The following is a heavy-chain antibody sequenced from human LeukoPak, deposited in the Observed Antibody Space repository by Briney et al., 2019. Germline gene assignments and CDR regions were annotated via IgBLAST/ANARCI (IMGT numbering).Heavy chain of an antibody. CDR1: GFTFSDYY. CDR2: ISSSGNTI. CDR3: ARLTTVTGDWYFDL. Sequence: GGSLRLSCAASGFTFSDYYMSWIRQAPGKGLEWVSYISSSGNTIFYADSVKGRFTISRDNAKNSRYLQTNSLRAEDTAVYYCARLTTVTGDWYFDLWGRGTLVTVSS. J-gene: IGHJ2*01. D-gene: IGHD4-17*01. V-gene: IGHV3-11*01.